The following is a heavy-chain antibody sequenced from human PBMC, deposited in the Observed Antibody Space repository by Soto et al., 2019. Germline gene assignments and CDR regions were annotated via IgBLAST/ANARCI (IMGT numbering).Heavy chain of an antibody. Sequence: GGSLRLSCAASGFTFSSYGMHWVRQAPGKGLEWVAVIWYDGSNKYYADSVKGRFTISRDNSKNTLYLQMNSLRAEDTAVYYCARVYLPRYYGMDVWGQGTRVTVSS. CDR3: ARVYLPRYYGMDV. J-gene: IGHJ6*02. CDR1: GFTFSSYG. CDR2: IWYDGSNK. V-gene: IGHV3-33*01.